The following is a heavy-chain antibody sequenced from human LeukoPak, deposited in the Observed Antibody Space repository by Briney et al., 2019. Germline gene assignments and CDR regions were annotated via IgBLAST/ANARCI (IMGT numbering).Heavy chain of an antibody. D-gene: IGHD1-26*01. J-gene: IGHJ5*02. Sequence: SETLSLTCTVSGGSLSTSYWSWLRQPPGEGLEWIEYIYYTASTNYNPSLEGRVTISIDTSKNQFSLKFTSVTAADTAVYYCARDEVGLNWFDPWGQGTLVTVSS. CDR3: ARDEVGLNWFDP. CDR2: IYYTAST. V-gene: IGHV4-59*01. CDR1: GGSLSTSY.